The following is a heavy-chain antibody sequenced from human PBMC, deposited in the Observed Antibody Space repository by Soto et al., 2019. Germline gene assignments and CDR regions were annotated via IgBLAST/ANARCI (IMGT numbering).Heavy chain of an antibody. D-gene: IGHD1-7*01. CDR2: ISYDVSNK. J-gene: IGHJ4*02. CDR3: ARAVRTTRDY. CDR1: GFTFSSYA. V-gene: IGHV3-30-3*01. Sequence: QVQLVESGGGVVQPGRSLRLSCAASGFTFSSYAMHWVRQAPGKGLEWVAVISYDVSNKYYADSVKGRFTISRDNSKNTLYLQMNSLRAEDTAVYYCARAVRTTRDYWGQGTLVTVSS.